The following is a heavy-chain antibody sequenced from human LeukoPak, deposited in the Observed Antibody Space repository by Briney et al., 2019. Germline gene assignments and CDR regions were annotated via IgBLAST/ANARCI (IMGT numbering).Heavy chain of an antibody. CDR2: IYYSGST. J-gene: IGHJ4*02. CDR3: ARDGDYGDLDY. D-gene: IGHD4-17*01. CDR1: GGSISSYY. Sequence: SETLSLTCTVSGGSISSYYWSWIRQPPGKGLEWIGYIYYSGSTNYNPSLKSRVTISVDTSKNQFSLKLSSVIAADTAVYYCARDGDYGDLDYWGQGTLVTVSS. V-gene: IGHV4-59*01.